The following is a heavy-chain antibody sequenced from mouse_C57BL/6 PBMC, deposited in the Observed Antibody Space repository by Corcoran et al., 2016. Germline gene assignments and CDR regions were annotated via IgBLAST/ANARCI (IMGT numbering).Heavy chain of an antibody. CDR2: INTYSGVP. J-gene: IGHJ2*01. CDR1: GYTFTTYG. Sequence: QIQLVQSGPELKKPGETVKISCKASGYTFTTYGMSWVKQAPGKGLKWMGWINTYSGVPTYADDFKGRFAFSLETSASTAYLQINNLKNEDTATYFFARRDSYFDYWGQGTTLTVSA. CDR3: ARRDSYFDY. V-gene: IGHV9-3*01. D-gene: IGHD3-3*01.